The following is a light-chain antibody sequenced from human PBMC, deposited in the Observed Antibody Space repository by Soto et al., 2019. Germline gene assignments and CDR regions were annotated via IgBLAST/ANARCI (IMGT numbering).Light chain of an antibody. Sequence: EIVLTQSPATLSLSPGERSTLSCRASQSVSSCLAWYQQKPGQAPRLLIYGASTRATGIPARFSGSGSGTEFTLTISSLQSEDFAVYYCQQYNNWPWTFGQGTKVDIK. CDR3: QQYNNWPWT. CDR2: GAS. J-gene: IGKJ1*01. CDR1: QSVSSC. V-gene: IGKV3-15*01.